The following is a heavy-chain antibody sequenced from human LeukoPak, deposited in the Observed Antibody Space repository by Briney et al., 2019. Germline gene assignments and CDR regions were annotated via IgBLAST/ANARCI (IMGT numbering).Heavy chain of an antibody. CDR1: GGSFSGYY. CDR3: ARATFGGAAAHY. CDR2: INHSGST. V-gene: IGHV4-34*01. D-gene: IGHD6-13*01. J-gene: IGHJ4*02. Sequence: SETLSLTCAVYGGSFSGYYWSWIRQPPGKGLEWIGEINHSGSTNYNPSLKSRVTISVDTSKNQFSLKLSSVTAADTAVYYCARATFGGAAAHYWGQGTLVTVSS.